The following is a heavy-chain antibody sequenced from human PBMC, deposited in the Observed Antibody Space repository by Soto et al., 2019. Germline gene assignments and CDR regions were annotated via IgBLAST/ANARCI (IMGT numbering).Heavy chain of an antibody. V-gene: IGHV4-30-2*01. CDR2: IYHSGST. CDR3: ARDQGVYCTNGVCSHYYGMDV. CDR1: GGSISSGGYS. Sequence: PSETLSLTCAVSGGSISSGGYSWSWIRQPPGKGLEWIGYIYHSGSTYYNPSLKSRVTISVDRSKNQFSLKLSSVTAADTAVYYCARDQGVYCTNGVCSHYYGMDVWGQGTTVTVSS. J-gene: IGHJ6*02. D-gene: IGHD2-8*01.